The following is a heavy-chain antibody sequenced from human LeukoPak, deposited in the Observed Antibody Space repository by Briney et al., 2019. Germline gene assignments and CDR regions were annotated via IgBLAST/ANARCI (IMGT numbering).Heavy chain of an antibody. CDR3: AKDFLGVPEGY. CDR1: GFTFSRHW. CDR2: ISGSGGST. D-gene: IGHD3-16*01. V-gene: IGHV3-23*01. Sequence: PGGSLRLSCAASGFTFSRHWMSWVRQAPGKGLEWVSAISGSGGSTYYADSVKGRFTISRDNSRNTLYLQMNSLRAEDTAVYYCAKDFLGVPEGYWGQGTLVTVSS. J-gene: IGHJ4*02.